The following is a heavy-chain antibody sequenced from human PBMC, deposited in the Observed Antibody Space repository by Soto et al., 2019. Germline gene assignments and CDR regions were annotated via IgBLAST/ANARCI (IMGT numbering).Heavy chain of an antibody. CDR3: ARGYGGKHTDS. CDR2: IYNTGSA. CDR1: GGSINSGGYY. V-gene: IGHV4-31*03. Sequence: SETLSLTCTVSGGSINSGGYYWSWTRQQPGKGLEWIGYIYNTGSAYYNPSLKTRVTISIDTSKNQFSLKLTSVTAADTAVFYCARGYGGKHTDSWGQGTLVTVSS. J-gene: IGHJ4*02. D-gene: IGHD4-17*01.